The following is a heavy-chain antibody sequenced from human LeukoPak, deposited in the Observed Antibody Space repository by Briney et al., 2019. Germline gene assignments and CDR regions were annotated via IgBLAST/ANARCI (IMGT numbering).Heavy chain of an antibody. CDR3: ARVGATGGFDY. D-gene: IGHD1-26*01. V-gene: IGHV1-69*13. J-gene: IGHJ4*02. Sequence: SVKVSCKASVGTFSSYAINWVRQAPGQGLEWMGGIIPIFGTANYAQKLQGRVTITADEPTSTAYMELSSLRSEDTAVYYCARVGATGGFDYWGQGTLVTVSS. CDR2: IIPIFGTA. CDR1: VGTFSSYA.